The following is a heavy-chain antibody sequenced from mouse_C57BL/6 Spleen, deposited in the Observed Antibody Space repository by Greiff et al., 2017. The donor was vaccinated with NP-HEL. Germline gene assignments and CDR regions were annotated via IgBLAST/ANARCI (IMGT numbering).Heavy chain of an antibody. V-gene: IGHV1-82*01. CDR1: GYAFSSSW. CDR2: IYPGDGDT. Sequence: LEESGPELVKPGASVKISCKASGYAFSSSWMNWVKQRPGKGLEWIGRIYPGDGDTNYNGKFKGKATLTADKSSSTAYMQLSSLTSEDSAVYFCARSGSNSFDYWGQGTTLTVSS. D-gene: IGHD3-1*01. J-gene: IGHJ2*01. CDR3: ARSGSNSFDY.